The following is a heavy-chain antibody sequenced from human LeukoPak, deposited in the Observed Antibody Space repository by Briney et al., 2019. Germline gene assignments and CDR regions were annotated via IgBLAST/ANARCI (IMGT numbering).Heavy chain of an antibody. CDR3: ARVGDFGVVIIPVFMGFDP. D-gene: IGHD3-3*01. J-gene: IGHJ5*02. V-gene: IGHV1-18*01. CDR2: ISAYNGNT. Sequence: ASVKVSCKASGYTFTSYGISWVRPAPGQGLEWMGLISAYNGNTNYAQKLQGRVTMTTDTSTSTGYMELRSLISDDTAVYYCARVGDFGVVIIPVFMGFDPWGQGTLVTVSS. CDR1: GYTFTSYG.